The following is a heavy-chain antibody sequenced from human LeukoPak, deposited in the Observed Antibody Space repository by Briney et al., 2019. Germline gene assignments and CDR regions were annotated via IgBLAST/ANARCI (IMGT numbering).Heavy chain of an antibody. CDR3: ARGLVGYPFDY. V-gene: IGHV1-69*05. D-gene: IGHD6-19*01. CDR1: GSTFSSYA. Sequence: SVKVSCKASGSTFSSYAISWVRQAPGQGLEWMGRIIPIFGTANYAQKFQGRVTITTDESTSTAYMELSSLRSEDTAVYYCARGLVGYPFDYWGQGTLVTVSS. CDR2: IIPIFGTA. J-gene: IGHJ4*02.